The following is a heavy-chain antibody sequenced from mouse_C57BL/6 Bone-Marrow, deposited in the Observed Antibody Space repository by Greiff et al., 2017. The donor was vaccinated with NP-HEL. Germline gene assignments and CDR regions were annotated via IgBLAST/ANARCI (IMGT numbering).Heavy chain of an antibody. J-gene: IGHJ1*03. D-gene: IGHD2-14*01. CDR1: GFTFSDYY. Sequence: EVKLVESEGGLVQPGSSMKLSCTASGFTFSDYYMAWVRQVPEKGLEWVANINYDGSSTYYLDSLKSRFIISRDNAKNILYLQMSSLKSEDTATYYCAIDRYSRYFDVWGTGTTVTVSS. CDR3: AIDRYSRYFDV. CDR2: INYDGSST. V-gene: IGHV5-16*01.